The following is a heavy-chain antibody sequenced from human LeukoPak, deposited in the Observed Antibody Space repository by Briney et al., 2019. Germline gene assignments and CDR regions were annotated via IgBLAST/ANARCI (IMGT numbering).Heavy chain of an antibody. D-gene: IGHD3-10*01. CDR1: GYSISSGYL. Sequence: TSSETLSLTCTVSGYSISSGYLWGWIRQPPGKGLEWIGSIDGSGSSYYNPSLKSRVTISVDTSKNQFSLKLSSVTAADTAVYYCARTVYYYGSGSYWGYYYYYYMDVWGKGTTVTISS. V-gene: IGHV4-38-2*02. CDR3: ARTVYYYGSGSYWGYYYYYYMDV. J-gene: IGHJ6*03. CDR2: IDGSGSS.